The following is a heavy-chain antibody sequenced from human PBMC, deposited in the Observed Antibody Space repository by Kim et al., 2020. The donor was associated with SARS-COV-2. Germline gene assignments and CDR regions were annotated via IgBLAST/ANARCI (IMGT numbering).Heavy chain of an antibody. CDR1: GFTFSTYW. Sequence: GGSLRLSCAASGFTFSTYWMHWVRQAPGKGLVWVSRIDTDGNTTTYADSVKGRFTISRDNAKNTLYLQMNSLRAEDTAVYYCARGGRKTSWGPMVATFQLEAPFDYWGQGTLATVS. CDR2: IDTDGNTT. V-gene: IGHV3-74*01. J-gene: IGHJ4*02. CDR3: ARGGRKTSWGPMVATFQLEAPFDY. D-gene: IGHD5-12*01.